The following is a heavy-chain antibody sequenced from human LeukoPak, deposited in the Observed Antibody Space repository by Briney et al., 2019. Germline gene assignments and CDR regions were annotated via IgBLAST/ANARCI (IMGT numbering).Heavy chain of an antibody. CDR1: GFTFSSYA. J-gene: IGHJ6*02. CDR3: AKSVDCGGDCYSWSGYYYYGMDV. CDR2: ISGSGGST. Sequence: PGGSLRLSCAASGFTFSSYAMSWVRQAPGKGLEWVSAISGSGGSTYYADSVKGRFTISGDNSKNTLYLQMNSLRAEDTAVYYCAKSVDCGGDCYSWSGYYYYGMDVWGQGTTVTVSS. D-gene: IGHD2-21*02. V-gene: IGHV3-23*01.